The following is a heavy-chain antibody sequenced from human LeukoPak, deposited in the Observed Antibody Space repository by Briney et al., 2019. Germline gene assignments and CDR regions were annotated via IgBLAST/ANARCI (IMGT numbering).Heavy chain of an antibody. CDR2: ISYDGSNK. D-gene: IGHD3-10*01. CDR1: GFTFSSYA. CDR3: ARDAMVRGVIFDY. V-gene: IGHV3-30*04. J-gene: IGHJ4*02. Sequence: GRSLRLSCAASGFTFSSYAMHWVRQAPGKGLEWGAVISYDGSNKYYADSVKGRFTISRDNSKNTLYLQMNSLRAEDTAVYYCARDAMVRGVIFDYWGQGTLVTVSS.